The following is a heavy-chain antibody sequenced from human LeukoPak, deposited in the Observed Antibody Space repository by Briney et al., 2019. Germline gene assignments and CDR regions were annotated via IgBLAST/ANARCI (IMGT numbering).Heavy chain of an antibody. CDR3: ARARSSYGYGDAFDI. CDR1: GFTFSTYA. Sequence: GGSLRLSCAASGFTFSTYAMHWVRQAPGKGLEGVAVISYDGSSKYYADSVKGRFTISRDNSKNTLYLQMNSLRAEDTAVYYCARARSSYGYGDAFDIWGQGTMVTVSS. D-gene: IGHD5-18*01. V-gene: IGHV3-30*04. CDR2: ISYDGSSK. J-gene: IGHJ3*02.